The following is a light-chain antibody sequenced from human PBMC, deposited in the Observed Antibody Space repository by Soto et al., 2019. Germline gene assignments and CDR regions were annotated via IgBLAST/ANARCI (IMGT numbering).Light chain of an antibody. CDR2: DVS. V-gene: IGLV2-14*01. Sequence: QSVLTQPASVSGSPGQSITISCPGTSSDVGGYNYVSWYQQHPGKAPKLMIYDVSNRPSGVSNRFSGSKSGNTASLTISGLQAEDEADYYCSSYTSSRAYVFGTGT. CDR1: SSDVGGYNY. J-gene: IGLJ1*01. CDR3: SSYTSSRAYV.